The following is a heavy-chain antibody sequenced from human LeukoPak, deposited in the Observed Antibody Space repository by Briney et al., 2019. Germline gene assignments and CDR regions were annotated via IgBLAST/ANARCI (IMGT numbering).Heavy chain of an antibody. CDR1: GGSVSSGSYY. CDR2: ISYSGST. Sequence: SETLSLTCTVSGGSVSSGSYYWSWIRQPPGKGLEWIGYISYSGSTNYNPSLKSRLTMSVDRSKNQFSLKLSSVTAADTAVYYCATDRLYRGYSYGFDYWGQGILVTVSS. J-gene: IGHJ4*02. D-gene: IGHD5-18*01. V-gene: IGHV4-61*01. CDR3: ATDRLYRGYSYGFDY.